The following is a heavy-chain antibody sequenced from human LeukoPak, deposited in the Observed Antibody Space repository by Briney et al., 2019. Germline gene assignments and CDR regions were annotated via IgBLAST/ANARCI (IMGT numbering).Heavy chain of an antibody. CDR1: GFTVSSNY. V-gene: IGHV3-23*01. CDR2: ISGRGGSGRST. J-gene: IGHJ4*02. Sequence: GGSLRLSCAASGFTVSSNYMSWVRQAPGKGLEWVSAISGRGGSGRSTYYADSVKGRFTISRDDSKNTLYLEMSGLRAEDTAIYYCATSRYYYDSSGFLVDYWGQGTLVTVSS. CDR3: ATSRYYYDSSGFLVDY. D-gene: IGHD3-22*01.